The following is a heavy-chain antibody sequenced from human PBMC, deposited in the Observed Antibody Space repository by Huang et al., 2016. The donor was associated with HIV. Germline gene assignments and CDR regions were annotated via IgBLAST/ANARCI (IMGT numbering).Heavy chain of an antibody. V-gene: IGHV3-7*01. CDR2: IKQDGSEK. Sequence: EVQLVESGGGLVQPGGSLRLSCEASGFTFSSYWRSWVRQAPVKGSEGVANIKQDGSEKFYVDSVKGRFTLSRDNAKNSLYLQMNSLRVEDTAVYYCARSRVSPYVSRYFDLWGRGTLVTVSS. CDR3: ARSRVSPYVSRYFDL. D-gene: IGHD2-21*01. J-gene: IGHJ2*01. CDR1: GFTFSSYW.